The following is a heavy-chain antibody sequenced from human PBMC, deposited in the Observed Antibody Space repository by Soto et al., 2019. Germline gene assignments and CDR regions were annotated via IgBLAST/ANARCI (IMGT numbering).Heavy chain of an antibody. CDR1: GFTFSNAW. CDR2: IKSKTDGGTT. J-gene: IGHJ6*02. V-gene: IGHV3-15*01. Sequence: EVQLVESVGGLVKPGGSLRLSCAASGFTFSNAWMSWVRQAPGKGLELVGRIKSKTDGGTTDYAAPVKGRFTISRDDSKNTLYLQMNSLKTEDTAVYYCTTAAARYCSSTSCYTFRYYGMDVWGQGTTVTVSS. D-gene: IGHD2-2*02. CDR3: TTAAARYCSSTSCYTFRYYGMDV.